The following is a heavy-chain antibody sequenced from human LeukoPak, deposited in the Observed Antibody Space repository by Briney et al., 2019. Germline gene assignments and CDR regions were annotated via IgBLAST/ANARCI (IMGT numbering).Heavy chain of an antibody. Sequence: SETLSLTCTVSGDSISGFYWAWVRQPAGKGLQWIGRISSSGTSNYSPSLKSRITLSVDTSVSQFSLKVASVTAADSAVYYCARAPSSAYDVFDTWGHGTTVIVPS. CDR2: ISSSGTS. J-gene: IGHJ3*02. V-gene: IGHV4-4*07. CDR3: ARAPSSAYDVFDT. CDR1: GDSISGFY.